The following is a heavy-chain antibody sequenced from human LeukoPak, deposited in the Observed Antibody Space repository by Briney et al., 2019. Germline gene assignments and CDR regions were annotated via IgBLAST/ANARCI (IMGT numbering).Heavy chain of an antibody. Sequence: ASVTVSCTASGYTFTSYYMHWVRQALGQGLEWMGIINPSGGSTSYAQKFQGRVTMTRDTSTSTVYMELSSLRSEDTAVYYCARGYCSGGSCLDYWGQGTLVTVSS. V-gene: IGHV1-46*01. CDR3: ARGYCSGGSCLDY. CDR1: GYTFTSYY. D-gene: IGHD2-15*01. CDR2: INPSGGST. J-gene: IGHJ4*02.